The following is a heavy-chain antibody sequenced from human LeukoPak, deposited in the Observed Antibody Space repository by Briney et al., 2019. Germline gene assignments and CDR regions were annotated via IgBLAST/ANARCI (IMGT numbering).Heavy chain of an antibody. V-gene: IGHV3-15*01. Sequence: KPGGSLRLSCAASGFTFSNAWMSWVRQAPGKGLEWVGRIKSKTDGGTTDYAAPVKGRFTISRDDSKNTLYLQMNSLRTEDTAVYYCTTVGTVLLLPGAYNWFDPWGQGTLVTVSS. J-gene: IGHJ5*02. CDR1: GFTFSNAW. CDR2: IKSKTDGGTT. CDR3: TTVGTVLLLPGAYNWFDP. D-gene: IGHD2-2*01.